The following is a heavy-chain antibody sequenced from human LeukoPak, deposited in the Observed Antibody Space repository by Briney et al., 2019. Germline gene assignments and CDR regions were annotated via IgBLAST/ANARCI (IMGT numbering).Heavy chain of an antibody. CDR2: INHSGST. D-gene: IGHD5-24*01. Sequence: PSETLSLTCAVSGDSIGSTSYYWGWIRQPPGKGLEWIGEINHSGSTNYNPSLKSRVTISVDTSKNQFSLKLSSVTAADTAVYYCARSTPVEMATIYYYYYYMDVWGKGTTVTVSS. CDR1: GDSIGSTSYY. V-gene: IGHV4-39*07. J-gene: IGHJ6*03. CDR3: ARSTPVEMATIYYYYYYMDV.